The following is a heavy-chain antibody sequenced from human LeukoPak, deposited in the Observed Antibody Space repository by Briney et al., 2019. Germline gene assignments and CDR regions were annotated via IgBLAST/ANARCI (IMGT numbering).Heavy chain of an antibody. V-gene: IGHV4-30-2*01. CDR2: IYHSGSGST. Sequence: SETLSLTCTVSGGSISSGGHSWSWIRQPPGKGLEWIGYIYHSGSGSTYYNPSLKSRVTISIDKSKNQFSLKLRSVTVADTAVYYCARVKPVAGTLPHLLDYWGQGTLVTVSS. CDR3: ARVKPVAGTLPHLLDY. J-gene: IGHJ4*02. CDR1: GGSISSGGHS. D-gene: IGHD6-19*01.